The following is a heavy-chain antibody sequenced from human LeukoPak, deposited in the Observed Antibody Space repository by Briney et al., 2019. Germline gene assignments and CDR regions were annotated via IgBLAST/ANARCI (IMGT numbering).Heavy chain of an antibody. CDR2: IKSDGKT. D-gene: IGHD3-22*01. CDR3: ARAPSEVGGYYPEYFRH. Sequence: GGSLRLSCEASGFTFSRYWMHWVRQAPGKGLVWVSRIKSDGKTNYADSVKGRFTISRGNAKNTVSLQMDSLRAEDTGVYYCARAPSEVGGYYPEYFRHWGQGTLVTVSS. J-gene: IGHJ1*01. CDR1: GFTFSRYW. V-gene: IGHV3-74*01.